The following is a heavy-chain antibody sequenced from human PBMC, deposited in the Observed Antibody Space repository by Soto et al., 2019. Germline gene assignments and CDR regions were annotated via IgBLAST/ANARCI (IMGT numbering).Heavy chain of an antibody. Sequence: RLSCAASGFTFSSYAMHWVRQAPGKGLEWVAVISYDGSNKYYADSVKGRFTISRDNSKNTLYLQMNSLRAEDTAVYYCARETGGYYYYYGMDVWGQGTTVTVSS. CDR2: ISYDGSNK. CDR3: ARETGGYYYYYGMDV. D-gene: IGHD3-10*01. J-gene: IGHJ6*02. CDR1: GFTFSSYA. V-gene: IGHV3-30-3*01.